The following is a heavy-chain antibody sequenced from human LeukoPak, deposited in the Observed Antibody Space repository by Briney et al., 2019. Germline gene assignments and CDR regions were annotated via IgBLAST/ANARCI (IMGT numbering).Heavy chain of an antibody. D-gene: IGHD3-10*01. CDR3: ARDRAGTQSWAEFDL. Sequence: PGGSLRLSCAASGFSVTTNYMSWVRQAPGKGLEWVALIYTSGSTFYADSVMGRFTVSRDNSKNTLYLQMNSLRAEDSAAYYCARDRAGTQSWAEFDLWGQGTLVTVSS. CDR1: GFSVTTNY. CDR2: IYTSGST. V-gene: IGHV3-66*03. J-gene: IGHJ5*02.